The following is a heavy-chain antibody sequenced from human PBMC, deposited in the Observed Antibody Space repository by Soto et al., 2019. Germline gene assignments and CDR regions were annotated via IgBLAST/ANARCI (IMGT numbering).Heavy chain of an antibody. CDR3: ARDPGASSSWYVHYYFDY. Sequence: QVQLVQSGAEVKKPGSSVKVSCKASGGTFSSYAISWVRQAPGQGLEWMGGIIPIFGTANYAQKFQGRVTITADESTSTAYMELSSLRSEDTAVYYCARDPGASSSWYVHYYFDYWGQGTLVTVSS. V-gene: IGHV1-69*01. J-gene: IGHJ4*02. CDR1: GGTFSSYA. CDR2: IIPIFGTA. D-gene: IGHD6-13*01.